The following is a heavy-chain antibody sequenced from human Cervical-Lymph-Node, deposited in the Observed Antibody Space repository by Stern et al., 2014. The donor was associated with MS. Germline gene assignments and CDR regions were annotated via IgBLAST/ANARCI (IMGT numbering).Heavy chain of an antibody. V-gene: IGHV3-30*04. CDR3: AREGGGLNVLYYFDY. CDR1: GFTFSYYA. CDR2: ITYDGSDK. J-gene: IGHJ4*02. Sequence: VQLLESGGGVVQPGRSLRLSCAASGFTFSYYALHWVRPAPGKGLEWVALITYDGSDKYYTDSVKGRFTISRDNSKDTVYLQMDSLRAEDTAVYYCAREGGGLNVLYYFDYWGQGTLVTVSS. D-gene: IGHD3-16*01.